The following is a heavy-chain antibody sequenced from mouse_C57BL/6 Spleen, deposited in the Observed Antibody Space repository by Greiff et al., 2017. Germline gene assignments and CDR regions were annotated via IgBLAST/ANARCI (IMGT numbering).Heavy chain of an antibody. CDR3: ANIGTDQATEWYFDV. CDR1: GFSLTSYG. D-gene: IGHD3-2*02. V-gene: IGHV2-5*01. J-gene: IGHJ1*03. Sequence: QLVESGPGLVQPSQSLSITCTGSGFSLTSYGVHWVRQAPGEGLEWLGVIWRDGTTDYKATFMSRLSITKDNSKSQVFVKMNSLQADDTAIYYCANIGTDQATEWYFDVWGTGTTVTVSS. CDR2: IWRDGTT.